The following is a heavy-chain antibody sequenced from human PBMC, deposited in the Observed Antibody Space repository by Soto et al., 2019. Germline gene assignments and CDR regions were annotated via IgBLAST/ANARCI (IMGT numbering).Heavy chain of an antibody. V-gene: IGHV3-49*04. J-gene: IGHJ6*02. CDR2: IRSKAYGGTT. CDR1: GFTFGDYA. CDR3: TRSLELRLRDYYYYGMDV. D-gene: IGHD1-7*01. Sequence: GGSLRLSCTASGFTFGDYAMSWVRQAPGKGLEWVGFIRSKAYGGTTEYAASVKGRFTISRDDSKSIAYLQMNSLKTEDTAVYYCTRSLELRLRDYYYYGMDVWSQGTTVTVSS.